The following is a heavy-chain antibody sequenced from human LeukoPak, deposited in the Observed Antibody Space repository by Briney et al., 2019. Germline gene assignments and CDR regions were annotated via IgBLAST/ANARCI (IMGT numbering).Heavy chain of an antibody. J-gene: IGHJ4*02. Sequence: PSETLSLTCAVYGGSFSGYYWSWIRQPPGKGLEWIGEINHSGSTNYNPSLKSRVTISVDTSKNQFSLKLSSVTAADTAVYYCARSGQGYFDYWGQGTLVTVSS. CDR1: GGSFSGYY. V-gene: IGHV4-34*01. CDR2: INHSGST. CDR3: ARSGQGYFDY.